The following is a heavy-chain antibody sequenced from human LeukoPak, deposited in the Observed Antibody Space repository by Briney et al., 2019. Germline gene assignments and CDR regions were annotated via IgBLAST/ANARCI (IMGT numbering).Heavy chain of an antibody. J-gene: IGHJ4*02. CDR1: GDSITTRTYY. CDR2: INYSGST. CDR3: ASGIDARSDSSD. Sequence: SETLSLTCSVSGDSITTRTYYWGWVRQSPGKGLEWIGSINYSGSTYYNPSLKSRVTMSVDIYKNPFSLELTSVTAADPAVYYCASGIDARSDSSDWGQGTLVTVSS. V-gene: IGHV4-39*02. D-gene: IGHD6-19*01.